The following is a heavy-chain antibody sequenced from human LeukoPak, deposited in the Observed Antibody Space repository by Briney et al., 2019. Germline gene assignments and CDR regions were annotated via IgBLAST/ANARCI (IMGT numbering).Heavy chain of an antibody. D-gene: IGHD4-17*01. CDR1: GYTFTSYG. V-gene: IGHV1-18*01. CDR2: ISAYNGNT. J-gene: IGHJ1*01. CDR3: ARVDYGVPEYFQH. Sequence: ASVKVSCKASGYTFTSYGISWVRQAPGQGLEWMGWISAYNGNTNYAQKFQGRVTMTRDTSISTAYMELSRLRSDDTAVYYCARVDYGVPEYFQHWGQGTLVTVSS.